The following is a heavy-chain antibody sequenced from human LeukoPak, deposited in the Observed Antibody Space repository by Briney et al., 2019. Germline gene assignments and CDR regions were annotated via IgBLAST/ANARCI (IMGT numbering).Heavy chain of an antibody. CDR2: ISSSSSYI. Sequence: PGGSLRLSCAASGFTFSSYSMNWVREAPGKGLEWVSSISSSSSYIYYADSVKGRFTISRDNAKNSLYLQMNSLRAEDTALYYCAKDVRFYYGSGSYYNYWGQGTLVTVSS. V-gene: IGHV3-21*04. D-gene: IGHD3-10*01. CDR3: AKDVRFYYGSGSYYNY. J-gene: IGHJ4*02. CDR1: GFTFSSYS.